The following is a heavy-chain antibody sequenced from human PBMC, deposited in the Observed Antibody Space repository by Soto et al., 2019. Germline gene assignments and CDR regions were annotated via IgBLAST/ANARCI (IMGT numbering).Heavy chain of an antibody. D-gene: IGHD1-26*01. CDR3: VKDGDSGRSSDY. CDR2: ISGSGGST. V-gene: IGHV3-23*01. Sequence: EVQLLESGGGLVQPGGSLRLSCAASGFTFSSYAMSWVRQAPGKGLEWVSAISGSGGSTYYADSVKGRFTISRDNSKNTVYLQMNSLRAEETAVYYCVKDGDSGRSSDYWGQGTLVTVSS. J-gene: IGHJ4*02. CDR1: GFTFSSYA.